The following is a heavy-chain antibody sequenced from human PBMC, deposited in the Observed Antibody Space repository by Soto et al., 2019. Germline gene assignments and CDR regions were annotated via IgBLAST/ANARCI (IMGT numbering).Heavy chain of an antibody. CDR3: EKLPYADITAFFEL. D-gene: IGHD2-2*01. Sequence: GGSLRLSCAASGFTFTSYAMSWVRQAPGKGLEWVSSISGSGGSTYYADFVKGRFTISRDNSKNTLYLEMNSLRAENTAVYYCEKLPYADITAFFELCGRGTMETVSS. J-gene: IGHJ2*01. CDR1: GFTFTSYA. V-gene: IGHV3-23*01. CDR2: ISGSGGST.